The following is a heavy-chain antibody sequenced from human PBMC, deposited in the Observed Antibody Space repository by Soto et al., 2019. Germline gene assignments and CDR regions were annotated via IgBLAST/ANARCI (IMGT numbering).Heavy chain of an antibody. CDR1: GFTFSSYA. D-gene: IGHD3-10*01. V-gene: IGHV3-30-3*01. CDR3: ARDSTSYGSGAFDI. CDR2: ISYDGSNK. J-gene: IGHJ3*02. Sequence: QVQLVESGGGVVQPGRSLRLSCAASGFTFSSYAMHWVRQAPGKGLEWVAVISYDGSNKYYADSVKGRFTISRDNSKNTLYLQMNILRAEDTALYYCARDSTSYGSGAFDIWGQGTMVTVSS.